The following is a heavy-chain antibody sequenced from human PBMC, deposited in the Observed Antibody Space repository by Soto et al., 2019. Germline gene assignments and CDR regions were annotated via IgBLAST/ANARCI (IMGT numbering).Heavy chain of an antibody. V-gene: IGHV3-9*01. CDR1: GFTFDDYA. J-gene: IGHJ6*03. Sequence: PGGSLRLSCAASGFTFDDYAMHWVRQAPGKGLEWVSGISWNSGSIGYADSVKGRFTISRDNAKNSLYLQMNSLRAEDTALYYCAKGAVADNYYYMDVWGKGTTVTVSS. CDR2: ISWNSGSI. CDR3: AKGAVADNYYYMDV.